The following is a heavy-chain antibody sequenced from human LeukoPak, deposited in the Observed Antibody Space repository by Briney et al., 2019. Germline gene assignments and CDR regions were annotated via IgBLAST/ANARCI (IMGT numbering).Heavy chain of an antibody. V-gene: IGHV3-9*01. CDR3: AKVRAAAGTFYFDY. CDR2: ISWNSGNI. CDR1: GFAFDDDA. J-gene: IGHJ4*02. Sequence: GGSLRLSCAASGFAFDDDAIRWVRQAPGKGLEWVSGISWNSGNIGYADSVKGRFTISRDNAKNSLYLQMNSLRAEDTALSYCAKVRAAAGTFYFDYWGQGTLVTVSS. D-gene: IGHD6-13*01.